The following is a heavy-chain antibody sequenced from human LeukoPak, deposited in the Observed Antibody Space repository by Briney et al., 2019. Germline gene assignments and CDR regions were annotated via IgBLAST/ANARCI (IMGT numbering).Heavy chain of an antibody. V-gene: IGHV3-30*18. Sequence: EGSLRLSCTASGFTFSSYGMHWGRQAPGKGLEWVAVISYDGSNKYYADSVKGRFTISRDNSKTTVYLQMNSLRAVDTAVYYCAKDLATSILDFWGQGTWSPSPQ. J-gene: IGHJ4*02. CDR2: ISYDGSNK. CDR3: AKDLATSILDF. CDR1: GFTFSSYG. D-gene: IGHD1-26*01.